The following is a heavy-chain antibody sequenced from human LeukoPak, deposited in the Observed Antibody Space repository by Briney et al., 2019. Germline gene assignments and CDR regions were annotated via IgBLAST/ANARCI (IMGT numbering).Heavy chain of an antibody. CDR2: INHRGST. V-gene: IGHV4-34*01. Sequence: PSETLSLTCAVYGGSFSGYDWNWIRQPPGKGLEWIGEINHRGSTNYNPSLELRVTISVDTSKNQFSLQLSSVTAADTAVYYCARSSLLLVVAATPRFDYWGQGTLVSVFS. CDR1: GGSFSGYD. J-gene: IGHJ4*02. D-gene: IGHD2-15*01. CDR3: ARSSLLLVVAATPRFDY.